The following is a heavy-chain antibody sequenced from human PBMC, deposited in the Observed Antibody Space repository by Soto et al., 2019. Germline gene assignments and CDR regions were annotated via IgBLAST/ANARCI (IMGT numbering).Heavy chain of an antibody. CDR1: GFTFSSYG. CDR2: IWYDGSNK. CDR3: ARDGYWSGGSCYSVPVFDY. D-gene: IGHD2-15*01. Sequence: QVQLVESGGGVVQPGRSLRLSCAASGFTFSSYGMHWVRQAPGKGLEWVAVIWYDGSNKYYADSVKGRFTISRDNSKNTRYLQMNSLRAEDTAVYYCARDGYWSGGSCYSVPVFDYWGQGTLVTVSS. V-gene: IGHV3-33*01. J-gene: IGHJ4*02.